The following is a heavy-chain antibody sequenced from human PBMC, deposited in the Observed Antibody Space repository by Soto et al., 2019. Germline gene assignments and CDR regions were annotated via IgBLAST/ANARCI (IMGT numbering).Heavy chain of an antibody. J-gene: IGHJ6*02. CDR1: GGSISSGPYS. CDR2: FRYNENT. Sequence: SETLSLTCTVSGGSISSGPYSWGWIRQTPGEGLEWIGTFRYNENTYYNPSLESRVTISVDTSKNHFSLKVTSATVADTAVYYCARLGGYCSSTGCSGYYALHVWGPGTTVTVSS. V-gene: IGHV4-39*02. D-gene: IGHD2-2*01. CDR3: ARLGGYCSSTGCSGYYALHV.